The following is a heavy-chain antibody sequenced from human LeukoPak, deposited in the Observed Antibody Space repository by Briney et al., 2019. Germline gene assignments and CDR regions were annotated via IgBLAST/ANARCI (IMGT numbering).Heavy chain of an antibody. Sequence: PGASLRPSCAASGFTFSSYAMSWVRQAPGKGLEWVSAISGSGGSTYYADSVKGRFTISRDNSKNTLYLQMNSLRAEDTAVYYCAKTMSRGLRLGELSFDYWGQGTLVTVSS. V-gene: IGHV3-23*01. CDR3: AKTMSRGLRLGELSFDY. D-gene: IGHD3-16*02. J-gene: IGHJ4*02. CDR1: GFTFSSYA. CDR2: ISGSGGST.